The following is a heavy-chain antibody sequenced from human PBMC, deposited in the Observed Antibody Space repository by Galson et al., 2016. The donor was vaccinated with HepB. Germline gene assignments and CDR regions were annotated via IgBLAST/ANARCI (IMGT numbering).Heavy chain of an antibody. CDR1: GFTFSSYG. D-gene: IGHD2-21*01. V-gene: IGHV3-64D*06. CDR3: VKGSPALWSHIVPEGK. Sequence: SLRLSCAASGFTFSSYGMHWVRQAPGKGLEYVSAISSNGGSTYYADSVKGRFTISRDNSKNTLYLQMSSLRTEDTAVYYCVKGSPALWSHIVPEGKWGQGTLVTVSS. J-gene: IGHJ4*02. CDR2: ISSNGGST.